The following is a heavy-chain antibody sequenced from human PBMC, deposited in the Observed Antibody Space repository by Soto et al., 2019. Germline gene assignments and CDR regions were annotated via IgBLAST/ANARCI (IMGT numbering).Heavy chain of an antibody. J-gene: IGHJ5*02. V-gene: IGHV1-69*04. Sequence: GASVKVSCKASGYTFTSYGISWVRQAPGQGLEWMGRIIPILGIANYAQKFQGRVTITADKSTSTAYMELSSLRSEDTAVYYCARDNTIFGVVLPWFDPWGQGTLVTVSS. CDR3: ARDNTIFGVVLPWFDP. D-gene: IGHD3-3*01. CDR1: GYTFTSYG. CDR2: IIPILGIA.